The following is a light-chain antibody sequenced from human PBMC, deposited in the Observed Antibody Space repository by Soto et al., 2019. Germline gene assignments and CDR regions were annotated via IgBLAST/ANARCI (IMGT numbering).Light chain of an antibody. V-gene: IGKV3-15*01. Sequence: EIAMTQSPATLSMSPGERATLSCRASQSVDSKLAWYQQKPGQGPRLLIYGASNRATGIPARFSGSGSGTEFTLTISSLQSEDFAVYYCQHYSTWLWTFGQGTKVEIK. CDR2: GAS. CDR1: QSVDSK. CDR3: QHYSTWLWT. J-gene: IGKJ1*01.